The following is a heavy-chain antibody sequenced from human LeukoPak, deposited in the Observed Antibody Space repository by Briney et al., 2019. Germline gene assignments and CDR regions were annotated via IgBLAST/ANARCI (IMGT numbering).Heavy chain of an antibody. CDR3: ARLREGSGSLNGVNDY. CDR2: IIPMFGTA. J-gene: IGHJ4*02. D-gene: IGHD3-10*01. V-gene: IGHV1-69*13. CDR1: GGTFSSSA. Sequence: SVKVSCKASGGTFSSSAISWVRQAPGQGLEWMGGIIPMFGTAKYAQKFQGRVTITADESTSTAYMELSSLRSEDTAVYYCARLREGSGSLNGVNDYWGQGTLVTVSS.